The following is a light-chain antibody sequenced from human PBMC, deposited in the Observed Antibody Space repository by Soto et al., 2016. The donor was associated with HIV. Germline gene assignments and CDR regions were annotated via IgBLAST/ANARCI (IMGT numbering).Light chain of an antibody. CDR3: QQRFT. J-gene: IGKJ3*01. V-gene: IGKV1-5*03. CDR2: RAS. Sequence: DIQMTQSPSTLSASVGDRVTITCRASHSISTWLAWYQQKPGKAPKLLIYRASNLESGVPSRFGGSGSGTEFTLTISSLQPDDFATYYCQQRFTFGPGTKVDIK. CDR1: HSISTW.